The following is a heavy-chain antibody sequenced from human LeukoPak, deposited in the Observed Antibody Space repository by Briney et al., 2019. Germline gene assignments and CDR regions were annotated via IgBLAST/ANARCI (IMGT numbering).Heavy chain of an antibody. CDR1: GGSISSGDYY. D-gene: IGHD2-15*01. V-gene: IGHV4-31*03. J-gene: IGHJ4*02. Sequence: PSETLSLTCTVSGGSISSGDYYWSWIRQHPGKGLEWIGYIYYSGSTYYNPSLKSRVTISVDTSKNQFSLKLSSVTAADTAVYYCARHPVVAATSYYFDYWGQGTLVTVSS. CDR3: ARHPVVAATSYYFDY. CDR2: IYYSGST.